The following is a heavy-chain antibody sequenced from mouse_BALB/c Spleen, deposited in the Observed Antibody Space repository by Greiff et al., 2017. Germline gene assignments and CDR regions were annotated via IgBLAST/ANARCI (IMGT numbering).Heavy chain of an antibody. V-gene: IGHV10-1*02. CDR3: VRHGYFDY. Sequence: EVQLQESGGGLVQPKGSLKLSCAASGFTFNTYAMNWVRQAPGKGLEWVARIRSKSNNYATYYADSVKDRFTISRDDSQSMLYLQMNNLKTEDTAMYYCVRHGYFDYWGQGTTLTVSS. J-gene: IGHJ2*01. CDR1: GFTFNTYA. CDR2: IRSKSNNYAT.